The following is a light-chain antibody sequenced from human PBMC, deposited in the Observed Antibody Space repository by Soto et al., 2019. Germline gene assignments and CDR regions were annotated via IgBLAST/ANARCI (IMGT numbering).Light chain of an antibody. CDR1: QSVSSSY. CDR3: QQYGSSPRT. J-gene: IGKJ1*01. V-gene: IGKV3-20*01. Sequence: EIVLTQSPGTLSLSPGERATLSCRASQSVSSSYLAWYQQKPGQAPRPLIYGASSRATDIPDRFSGSGSGTDFTLTISRLEPEDFAVYYCQQYGSSPRTFGQGTNVEIK. CDR2: GAS.